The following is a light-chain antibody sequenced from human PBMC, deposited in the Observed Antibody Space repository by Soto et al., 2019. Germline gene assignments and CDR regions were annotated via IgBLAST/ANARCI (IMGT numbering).Light chain of an antibody. V-gene: IGKV1-5*03. CDR2: KAS. CDR3: QQYNSYSWT. Sequence: DIQMTQSPSTLSASVGDRVTITCRASQSISSWLAWYQQKPGKAPKLLIYKASSLDSGVPSRFSGSGSGTEFTLTISSLQPDDFAPYYCQQYNSYSWTFGQGTQVEIK. J-gene: IGKJ1*01. CDR1: QSISSW.